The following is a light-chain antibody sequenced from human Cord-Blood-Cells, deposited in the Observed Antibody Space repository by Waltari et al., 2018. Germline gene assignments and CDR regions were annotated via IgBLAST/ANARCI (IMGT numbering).Light chain of an antibody. Sequence: AIRMTQSPSSFSASTGDRVTITLRASQGISSYLAWYQQKPGKAPKLLIYAASTLQSGVPSRFSGSGSGTDFTLTISCLQSEDFATYYCQQYYSYPYSFGQGPSWRSN. V-gene: IGKV1-8*01. CDR1: QGISSY. J-gene: IGKJ2*03. CDR3: QQYYSYPYS. CDR2: AAS.